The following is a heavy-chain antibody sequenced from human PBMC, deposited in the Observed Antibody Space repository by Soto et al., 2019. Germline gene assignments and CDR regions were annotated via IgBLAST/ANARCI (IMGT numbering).Heavy chain of an antibody. D-gene: IGHD3-22*01. CDR3: ARVALSRYDSSGYIGGNFDY. Sequence: GGSLRLSCAASGFTFSSYDMHWVRQATGKGLEWVSAIGTAGDTYYPGSVKGRFTISRENAKNSLYLQMNSLRAGDTAVYYCARVALSRYDSSGYIGGNFDYWGQGT. CDR1: GFTFSSYD. CDR2: IGTAGDT. J-gene: IGHJ4*02. V-gene: IGHV3-13*04.